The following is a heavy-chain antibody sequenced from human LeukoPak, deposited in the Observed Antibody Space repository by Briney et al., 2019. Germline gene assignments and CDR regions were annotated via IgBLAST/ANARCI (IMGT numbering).Heavy chain of an antibody. D-gene: IGHD6-13*01. CDR3: ATSSSWYFGY. J-gene: IGHJ4*02. CDR1: GGSISSSNYY. CDR2: ISYTGTT. Sequence: SETLSLTCTVSGGSISSSNYYWGWIRQPPGEGLEWVGSISYTGTTYYNPSLKSRVTISVDTSKNQFSLKLNSVTAADTAVYYCATSSSWYFGYWGQGTLVTVSS. V-gene: IGHV4-39*07.